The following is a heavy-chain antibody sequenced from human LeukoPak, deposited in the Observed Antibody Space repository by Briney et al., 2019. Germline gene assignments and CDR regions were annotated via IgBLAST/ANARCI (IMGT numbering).Heavy chain of an antibody. Sequence: GGSLRLSCAASGFTFSTYDMRWVRQAPGKGLEWVAFVRYDGTYKYYADSVKGRFTISRDNAKNSLYLQMNSLRAEDTAVYYCARGDCSGGSCYLSLTTIDYWGQGTLVTVSS. J-gene: IGHJ4*02. CDR3: ARGDCSGGSCYLSLTTIDY. V-gene: IGHV3-30*02. CDR2: VRYDGTYK. D-gene: IGHD2-15*01. CDR1: GFTFSTYD.